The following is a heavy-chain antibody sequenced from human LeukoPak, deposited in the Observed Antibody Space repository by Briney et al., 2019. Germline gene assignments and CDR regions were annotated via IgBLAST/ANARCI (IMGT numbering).Heavy chain of an antibody. J-gene: IGHJ3*02. V-gene: IGHV4-59*01. CDR2: IYYSGST. CDR3: ARDQASYCSGGSCSPGDAFDI. D-gene: IGHD2-15*01. CDR1: GSSISSYY. Sequence: SETLSLTCTVSGSSISSYYWSWIRQPPGKGLEWIGYIYYSGSTNYNPSLKSRVTISVDTSKNQFSLKLSSVTAADTAVYYCARDQASYCSGGSCSPGDAFDIWGQGTMVTVSS.